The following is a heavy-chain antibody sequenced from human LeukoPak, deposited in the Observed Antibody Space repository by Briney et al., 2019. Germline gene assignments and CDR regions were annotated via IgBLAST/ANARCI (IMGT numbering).Heavy chain of an antibody. D-gene: IGHD6-6*01. Sequence: ASVKVSCKASGYTFTSYGISWVRQAPGQGLEWMGWISAYNGNTNYAQKLQGRVTMTTDTSTSTAYVELRSLRSDDTAVYYCAREGYSSSSWFDPWGQGTLVTVSS. CDR3: AREGYSSSSWFDP. CDR2: ISAYNGNT. V-gene: IGHV1-18*01. CDR1: GYTFTSYG. J-gene: IGHJ5*02.